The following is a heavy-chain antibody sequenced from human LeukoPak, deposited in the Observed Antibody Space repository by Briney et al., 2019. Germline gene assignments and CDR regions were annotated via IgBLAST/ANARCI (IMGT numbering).Heavy chain of an antibody. CDR1: GGSISSGGYS. D-gene: IGHD3-16*01. Sequence: SETLSLTCAVSGGSISSGGYSWSWIRQPPGKGLEWIGYIYHSGSTYYNPSLKSRVTISVDTSKNQFSLKLSSVTAADTAVYYCASGMGELWYDYWGQGTLVTVSS. CDR2: IYHSGST. J-gene: IGHJ4*02. V-gene: IGHV4-30-2*02. CDR3: ASGMGELWYDY.